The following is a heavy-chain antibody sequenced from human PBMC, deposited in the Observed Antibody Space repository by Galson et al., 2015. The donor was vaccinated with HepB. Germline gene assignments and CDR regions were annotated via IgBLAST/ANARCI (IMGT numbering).Heavy chain of an antibody. V-gene: IGHV5-10-1*01. J-gene: IGHJ3*01. CDR1: GYSFTSYY. CDR3: ARARSTVMPTAHDAFDL. D-gene: IGHD3-16*01. Sequence: QSGAEVKKPGESLRISCKASGYSFTSYYINWVRQMPGKGLEWMGRIDPSDSYTNYSPSFQGHVFLSADKSITTAYLQWSSLWASESAIHYCARARSTVMPTAHDAFDLWGLGTLVTVSS. CDR2: IDPSDSYT.